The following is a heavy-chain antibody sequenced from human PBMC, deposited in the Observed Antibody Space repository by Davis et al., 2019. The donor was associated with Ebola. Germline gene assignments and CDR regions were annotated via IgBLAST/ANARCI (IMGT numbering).Heavy chain of an antibody. Sequence: GESLKISCAASGFTVSSNYMSWVRQAPGKGLEWVSVIYSGGSTYYADSVKGRFTISRDNSKNTLYLQMNSLRAEDTAVYYCARDYYGSGSYTDYWGQGTLVTVSS. V-gene: IGHV3-53*01. CDR2: IYSGGST. J-gene: IGHJ4*02. CDR1: GFTVSSNY. D-gene: IGHD3-10*01. CDR3: ARDYYGSGSYTDY.